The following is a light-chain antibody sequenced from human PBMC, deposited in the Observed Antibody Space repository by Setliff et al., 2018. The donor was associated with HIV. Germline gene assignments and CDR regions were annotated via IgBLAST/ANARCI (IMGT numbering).Light chain of an antibody. CDR2: DTT. CDR1: GLNIGADYD. Sequence: QSVLTQPPSVSGAPGQRVTISCTGSGLNIGADYDVHWYQQLPGTAPRLLIYDTTNRPSGVPDRFSASKSGASASLAITGLQPEDEGDYYCQSYDTGLSTWVFGGGTKVTVL. J-gene: IGLJ3*02. V-gene: IGLV1-40*01. CDR3: QSYDTGLSTWV.